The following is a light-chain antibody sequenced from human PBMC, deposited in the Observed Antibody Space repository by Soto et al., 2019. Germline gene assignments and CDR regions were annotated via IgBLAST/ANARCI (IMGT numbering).Light chain of an antibody. CDR2: KAS. Sequence: DIQMTQSPSTLSASVGDRVTITCRASQSVSTWLAWYQQKPGKVPRLLIYKASSLESGVPSRFGGSGSGTEFTLTISSLQPDDFATYYCQQYNSYPVTFGGGTKVEIK. J-gene: IGKJ4*01. V-gene: IGKV1-5*03. CDR1: QSVSTW. CDR3: QQYNSYPVT.